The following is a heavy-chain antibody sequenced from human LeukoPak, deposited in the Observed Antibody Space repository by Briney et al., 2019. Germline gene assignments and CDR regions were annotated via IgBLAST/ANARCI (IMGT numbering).Heavy chain of an antibody. Sequence: ASVKVSCKASGYTFTGYYMHWVRQAPGQGLEWMGWINPNSGGTNYAQKFQGRVTMTRDTSISTAYMELSRLRSDDTAVYYCARDQGRYYYDSSGLIDYWGQGTLVTVSS. CDR2: INPNSGGT. CDR1: GYTFTGYY. J-gene: IGHJ4*02. V-gene: IGHV1-2*02. D-gene: IGHD3-22*01. CDR3: ARDQGRYYYDSSGLIDY.